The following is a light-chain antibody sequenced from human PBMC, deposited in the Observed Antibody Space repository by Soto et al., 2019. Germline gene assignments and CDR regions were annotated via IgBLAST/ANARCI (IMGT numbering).Light chain of an antibody. CDR2: GAS. V-gene: IGKV3-20*01. CDR1: QSVSSSY. Sequence: EIVLTQSPGTLSLSPGERATLSCRASQSVSSSYLAWYQQKPGQAPRLLIYGASSRAPGIPDRFSGSGSGTDFTLTISRLEPEDFAVYYCQLLGYTFGQGTKLEIK. CDR3: QLLGYT. J-gene: IGKJ2*01.